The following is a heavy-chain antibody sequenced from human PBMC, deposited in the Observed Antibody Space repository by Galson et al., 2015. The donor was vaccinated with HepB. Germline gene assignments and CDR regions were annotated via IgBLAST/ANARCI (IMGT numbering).Heavy chain of an antibody. V-gene: IGHV4-39*01. CDR1: GGSISTSSYY. CDR3: ARHDESGDVQLPFDY. CDR2: IYYSGGT. D-gene: IGHD2-8*02. J-gene: IGHJ4*02. Sequence: LSLTCTVSGGSISTSSYYWGWVRQPPGKGLEWIGSIYYSGGTYYNPSLKSRVSMSVDTSKNQFSLRLSSVTAAATAVYYCARHDESGDVQLPFDYWGQGTLVTVSS.